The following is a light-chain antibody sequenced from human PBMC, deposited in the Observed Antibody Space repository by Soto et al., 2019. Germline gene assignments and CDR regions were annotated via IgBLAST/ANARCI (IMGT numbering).Light chain of an antibody. Sequence: DIVMTQSPDSLAVSPGERATINCKSSQSVLYSSDNKNYLAWYQQKPGQPPKLLIYWASTRESGVPDRFSGSGSGTDFTLTISNLQAEDVAVYYCQQYYRTLRTFGQGTKVEI. CDR1: QSVLYSSDNKNY. CDR3: QQYYRTLRT. V-gene: IGKV4-1*01. J-gene: IGKJ1*01. CDR2: WAS.